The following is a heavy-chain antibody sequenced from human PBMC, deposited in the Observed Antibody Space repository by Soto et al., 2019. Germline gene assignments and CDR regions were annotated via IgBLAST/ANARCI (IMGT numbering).Heavy chain of an antibody. CDR1: GGSISSGGYY. CDR2: IYYSGST. CDR3: ARRTGEYYYDSSGDYRDAFDI. V-gene: IGHV4-31*03. D-gene: IGHD3-22*01. J-gene: IGHJ3*02. Sequence: QVQLQESGPGLVKPSQTLSLTCTVSGGSISSGGYYWSWIRQHPGKGLEWSGYIYYSGSTYYNPSLKSRVTIPVDTSKNQFSLKLSSVTAAHTAVYYGARRTGEYYYDSSGDYRDAFDIWGQGTMVTVSS.